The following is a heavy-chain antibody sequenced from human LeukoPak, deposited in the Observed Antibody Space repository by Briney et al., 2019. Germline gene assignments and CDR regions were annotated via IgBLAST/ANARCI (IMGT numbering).Heavy chain of an antibody. V-gene: IGHV1-46*01. CDR1: RNTFTSYY. CDR3: ARGNRYFDL. CDR2: INPSGGST. Sequence: ASVKVSCKASRNTFTSYYIHWVQQAPGQGLEWMGIINPSGGSTNYARKFQGRVTMTRDTSTSTVYMELSSLRSEDTAVYYCARGNRYFDLWGRGTLLTVSS. J-gene: IGHJ2*01.